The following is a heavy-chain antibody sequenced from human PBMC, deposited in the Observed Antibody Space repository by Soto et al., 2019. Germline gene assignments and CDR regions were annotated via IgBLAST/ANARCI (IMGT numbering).Heavy chain of an antibody. D-gene: IGHD3-9*01. CDR1: GGTFSSYA. J-gene: IGHJ6*02. V-gene: IGHV1-69*01. CDR3: ARVAYFDWFGAYYYYGMDV. CDR2: IIPIFGTA. Sequence: QVQLVQSGAEVKKPGSSVKVSCKASGGTFSSYAISWVRQAPRQGLEWMGGIIPIFGTANYAQKFQGRVTITADESTSTAYMELSSLRSEDTAVYYCARVAYFDWFGAYYYYGMDVWGQGTTVTVSS.